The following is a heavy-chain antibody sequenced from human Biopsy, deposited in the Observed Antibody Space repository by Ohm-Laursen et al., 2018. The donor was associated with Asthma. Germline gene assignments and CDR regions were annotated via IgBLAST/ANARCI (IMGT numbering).Heavy chain of an antibody. CDR1: GGTFNTYV. J-gene: IGHJ4*02. CDR2: INSVFGTT. Sequence: SVKVSCKSLGGTFNTYVIGWLRQAPGQGLEWMGGINSVFGTTTYPQKFQDRVTITADDSMSTVYMELRSLRSEDTAMYYCARKAGSCISRTCYSLDFWGQGTLVTVSS. D-gene: IGHD2-2*01. V-gene: IGHV1-69*13. CDR3: ARKAGSCISRTCYSLDF.